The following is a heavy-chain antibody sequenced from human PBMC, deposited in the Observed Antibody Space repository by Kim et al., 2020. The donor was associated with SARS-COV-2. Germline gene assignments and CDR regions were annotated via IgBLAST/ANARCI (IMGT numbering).Heavy chain of an antibody. J-gene: IGHJ6*02. Sequence: SETLSLTCAVYGGSFSGYYWSWIRQPPGKGLEWIGEINHSGSTNYNPSLKSRVTISVDTSKNQFSLKLSSVTAADTAVYYCARGAGYPQAPLVFGNWKYYYYGMDLWGQVTAVTDS. V-gene: IGHV4-34*01. CDR1: GGSFSGYY. D-gene: IGHD1-1*01. CDR2: INHSGST. CDR3: ARGAGYPQAPLVFGNWKYYYYGMDL.